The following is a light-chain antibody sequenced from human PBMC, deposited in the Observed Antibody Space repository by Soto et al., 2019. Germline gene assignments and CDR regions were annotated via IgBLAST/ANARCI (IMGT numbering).Light chain of an antibody. V-gene: IGLV2-14*01. Sequence: QSALTQPASVSGSPGQSITISCAGTMRDVGAYNLVSWYQQHPGRAPQLIIYEVRTRPSGISFRFSGSKSGNTASLTISGLQAEDEADYYCSSYTSKSSLIFGGRTKVT. CDR2: EVR. J-gene: IGLJ2*01. CDR3: SSYTSKSSLI. CDR1: MRDVGAYNL.